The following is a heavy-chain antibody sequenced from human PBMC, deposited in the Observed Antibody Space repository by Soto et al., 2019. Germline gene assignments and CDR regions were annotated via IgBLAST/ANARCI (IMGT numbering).Heavy chain of an antibody. J-gene: IGHJ1*01. CDR1: GGTFSSYT. D-gene: IGHD6-19*01. V-gene: IGHV1-69*02. Sequence: QVQLVQSGAEVKKPGSSVKVSCKASGGTFSSYTISWVRQAPGQGLEWMGRIIPILGIANYAQKFQGRVTITAHKSTSTAYMELSSLRSEDTAVYYCARVVVAGTGDEYFQHWGQGTLVTVSS. CDR2: IIPILGIA. CDR3: ARVVVAGTGDEYFQH.